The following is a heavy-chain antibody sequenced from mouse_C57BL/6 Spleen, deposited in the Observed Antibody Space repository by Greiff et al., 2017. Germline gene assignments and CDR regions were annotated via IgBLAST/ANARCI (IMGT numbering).Heavy chain of an antibody. CDR3: AEDYYGNYDAMDY. CDR1: GYTFTSYW. CDR2: IDPNSGGT. Sequence: VQLQQPGAELVKPGASVKLSCKASGYTFTSYWMHWVKQRPGRGLEWIGRIDPNSGGTKYNEKFKCKATLTVDKPSSTAYMQLSSLTSEDSAVYFCAEDYYGNYDAMDYWGQGTSVTVSS. J-gene: IGHJ4*01. D-gene: IGHD2-1*01. V-gene: IGHV1-72*01.